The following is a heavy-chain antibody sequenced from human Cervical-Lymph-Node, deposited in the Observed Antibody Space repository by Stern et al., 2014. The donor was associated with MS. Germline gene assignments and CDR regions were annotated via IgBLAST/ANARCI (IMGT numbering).Heavy chain of an antibody. J-gene: IGHJ4*02. CDR1: GFAFASYD. CDR3: ALPGHFYTNAPDY. CDR2: ISNDGSNK. D-gene: IGHD2-8*01. V-gene: IGHV3-30*03. Sequence: MQLVESGGGVVQPGGSLRLSCATSGFAFASYDLHWVRQAPGKGLEWVAFISNDGSNKYYADSLKDRFIVSRDYSKKTLNPQINSLRREDTAVYYCALPGHFYTNAPDYWGQGTLVTVSS.